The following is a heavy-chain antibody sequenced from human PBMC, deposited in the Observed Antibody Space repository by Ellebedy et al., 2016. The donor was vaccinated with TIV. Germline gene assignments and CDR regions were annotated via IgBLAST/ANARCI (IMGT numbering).Heavy chain of an antibody. Sequence: PGGSLRLSCAASGLTFSSHAMSWVRQAPGKGLEWVSSITESGGTTYYADSVKGRFTISRDNSKNTLYRQMNSLRAEDTAIYYCAKDLSTAGRPDSVHRWGQGTLVTVSS. CDR1: GLTFSSHA. CDR2: ITESGGTT. V-gene: IGHV3-23*01. CDR3: AKDLSTAGRPDSVHR. D-gene: IGHD6-6*01. J-gene: IGHJ4*02.